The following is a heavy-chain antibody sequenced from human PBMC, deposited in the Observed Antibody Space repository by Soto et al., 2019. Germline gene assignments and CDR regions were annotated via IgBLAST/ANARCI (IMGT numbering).Heavy chain of an antibody. CDR2: IYYSGST. Sequence: ETLSLTCTVSGGSVSSGSYYWSWIRQPPGKGLEWIGYIYYSGSTNYNPSLKSRVTISVDTSKNQFSLKLSSVTAADTAVYYCARGNYDSSGYYYYFDYWGQGTLVTVSS. V-gene: IGHV4-61*01. J-gene: IGHJ4*02. CDR1: GGSVSSGSYY. D-gene: IGHD3-22*01. CDR3: ARGNYDSSGYYYYFDY.